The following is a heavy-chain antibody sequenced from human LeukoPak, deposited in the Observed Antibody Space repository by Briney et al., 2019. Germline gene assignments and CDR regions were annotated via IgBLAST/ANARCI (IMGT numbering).Heavy chain of an antibody. D-gene: IGHD5-18*01. CDR3: ATLRGYSYGFGDY. J-gene: IGHJ4*02. CDR2: INSDGSST. Sequence: RSGGSLRLSCAASGFTFSSYWMHWVRQAPGKGLVWVSRINSDGSSTSYADSVKGRFTISRDNAKNTLYLQMNSLRAEDTAVYYCATLRGYSYGFGDYWGQGTLVTVSS. V-gene: IGHV3-74*01. CDR1: GFTFSSYW.